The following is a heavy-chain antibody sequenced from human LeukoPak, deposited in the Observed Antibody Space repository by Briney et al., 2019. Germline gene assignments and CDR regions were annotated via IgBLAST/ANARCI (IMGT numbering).Heavy chain of an antibody. CDR2: ISAYNGNT. V-gene: IGHV1-18*01. CDR1: VYTFTSYG. J-gene: IGHJ4*02. CDR3: ARDWVWSTGYDCFDV. Sequence: ASVKVSCKASVYTFTSYGISWVRQAPGQGLEWMGWISAYNGNTNYAQKFQGRVTMTTDTSTSTVYMELTSLTSDDTAVYYCARDWVWSTGYDCFDVWGQGTLVTVSS. D-gene: IGHD5-12*01.